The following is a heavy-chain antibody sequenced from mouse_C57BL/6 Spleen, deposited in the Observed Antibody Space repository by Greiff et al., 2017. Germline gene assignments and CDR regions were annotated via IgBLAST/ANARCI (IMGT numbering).Heavy chain of an antibody. CDR3: ARELAY. J-gene: IGHJ2*01. V-gene: IGHV1-82*01. CDR2: IYPGDGDT. Sequence: QVQLQQSGPELVKPGASVKISCKASGYAFSSSWMNWVKQRPGQGLEWIGRIYPGDGDTNYNGKFKGKATLTADKSSSTAYMQLSCLTSEDSAVYCCARELAYWGQGTTLTVSS. CDR1: GYAFSSSW.